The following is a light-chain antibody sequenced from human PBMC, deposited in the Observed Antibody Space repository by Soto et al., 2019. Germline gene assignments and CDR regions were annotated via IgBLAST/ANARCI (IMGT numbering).Light chain of an antibody. CDR1: QSVRSNL. J-gene: IGKJ2*01. CDR2: GAS. CDR3: QQYGTSPYT. Sequence: EIVLTQSPGTLSLSPGERATLSCRASQSVRSNLLAWYQQKPGQAPRLLIYGASSRATGIPERFSGSGSGTDFTLTISRLEPEDFAVYYCQQYGTSPYTFGQGTKLEIK. V-gene: IGKV3-20*01.